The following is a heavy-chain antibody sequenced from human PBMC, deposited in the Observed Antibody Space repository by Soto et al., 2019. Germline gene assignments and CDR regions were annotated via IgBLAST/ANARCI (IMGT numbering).Heavy chain of an antibody. Sequence: EVQLVESGGGSIQTGGSLRLSCAASGFTFSSYNMNWVRQAPGKGLEWISYISSTGSTTYYADSVKGRFTTSRDNAKNSLFLQMNSLRDEDTAVYYCARAARGFDYWGQGTLVTVSS. J-gene: IGHJ4*02. CDR2: ISSTGSTT. CDR1: GFTFSSYN. CDR3: ARAARGFDY. V-gene: IGHV3-48*02. D-gene: IGHD3-10*01.